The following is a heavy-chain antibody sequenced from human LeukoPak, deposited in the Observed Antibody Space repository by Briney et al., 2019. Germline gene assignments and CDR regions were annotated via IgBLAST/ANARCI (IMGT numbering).Heavy chain of an antibody. V-gene: IGHV3-33*01. CDR3: ASGKRGMDF. J-gene: IGHJ4*02. CDR2: IWYDGSNK. CDR1: GFTFSRWG. D-gene: IGHD3-16*01. Sequence: GRSLRLSCAASGFTFSRWGMHWVRQAPGRGLEWMAFIWYDGSNKYYADSVKGRFTISRDNLQNRLYLQMNSLRAEDTAVCYCASGKRGMDFWGQGAPVTVSS.